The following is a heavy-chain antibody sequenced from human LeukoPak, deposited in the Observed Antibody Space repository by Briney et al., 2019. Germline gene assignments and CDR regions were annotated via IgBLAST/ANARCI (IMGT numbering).Heavy chain of an antibody. CDR3: ARNQQLGTVHYYYYYMDV. CDR1: GYTFTGYY. D-gene: IGHD6-6*01. Sequence: GASVKVSCKASGYTFTGYYMHWVRQAPGQGLEWMGWINPNSGGTNYAQKFQGRVTMTRDTSISTAYMELSRLRSDDTAVYYCARNQQLGTVHYYYYYMDVWGKGTTVTVSS. V-gene: IGHV1-2*02. J-gene: IGHJ6*03. CDR2: INPNSGGT.